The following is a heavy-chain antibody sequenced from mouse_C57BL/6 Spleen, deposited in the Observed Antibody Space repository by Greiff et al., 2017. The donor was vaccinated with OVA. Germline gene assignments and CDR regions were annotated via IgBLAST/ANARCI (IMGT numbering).Heavy chain of an antibody. CDR1: GYAFTNYL. Sequence: VQLQQSGAELVRPGTSVKVSCKASGYAFTNYLIEWVKQRPGQGLEWIGVINPGSGGTNYNEKFKGKATLTADKSSSTAYMQLSSLTSEDSAVYFCARALYYDYLDYWGQGTTLTVSS. D-gene: IGHD2-4*01. CDR3: ARALYYDYLDY. CDR2: INPGSGGT. J-gene: IGHJ2*01. V-gene: IGHV1-54*01.